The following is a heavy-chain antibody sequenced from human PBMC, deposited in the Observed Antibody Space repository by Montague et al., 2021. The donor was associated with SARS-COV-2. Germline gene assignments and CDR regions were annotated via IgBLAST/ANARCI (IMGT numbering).Heavy chain of an antibody. Sequence: SLRLSCAASGFTFRNYAMYWVRQAPGKRLEYVSAISSDGVHIYYANSVKGRFTIFRDNSKNTLSLQMDSLRAEDMAMYYCARDEGSYWGQGTLVTVSS. CDR3: ARDEGSY. CDR1: GFTFRNYA. J-gene: IGHJ4*02. V-gene: IGHV3-64*01. CDR2: ISSDGVHI.